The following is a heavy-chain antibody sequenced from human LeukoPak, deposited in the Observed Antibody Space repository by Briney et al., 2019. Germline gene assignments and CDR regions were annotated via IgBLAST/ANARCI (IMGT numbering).Heavy chain of an antibody. V-gene: IGHV3-23*01. Sequence: PGGSLRLSCSASGFTFITYAMHWVRQAPGKGLEWVSTINGGGVNTHYADSVGGRFTISRDNSKNTVFLQMNSLRAEDTAVYYCAKDLYSNYGPADYWGQGNLVTVSS. J-gene: IGHJ4*02. D-gene: IGHD4-11*01. CDR2: INGGGVNT. CDR3: AKDLYSNYGPADY. CDR1: GFTFITYA.